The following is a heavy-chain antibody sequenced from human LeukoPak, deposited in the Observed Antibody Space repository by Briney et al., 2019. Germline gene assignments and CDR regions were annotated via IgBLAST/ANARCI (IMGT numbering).Heavy chain of an antibody. Sequence: GGSVTLLCAPSGLTYKSYAMSWVREAPGKGVEWVSANSGRCGSTHYAVSEKGRHTISRDNYEHTLYLQMNSVSADHTGVYHCANKQTYNERIGLVYWGQRTLVTVSS. CDR2: NSGRCGST. D-gene: IGHD3-22*01. J-gene: IGHJ4*02. CDR1: GLTYKSYA. V-gene: IGHV3-23*01. CDR3: ANKQTYNERIGLVY.